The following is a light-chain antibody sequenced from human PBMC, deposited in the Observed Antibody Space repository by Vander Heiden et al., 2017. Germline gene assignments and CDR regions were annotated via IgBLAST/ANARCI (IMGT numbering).Light chain of an antibody. CDR1: QSLLHSNGYNY. CDR2: LGS. CDR3: MQTLQTPLT. Sequence: DIVMTQSPLSLPVTPGEPASISCRSSQSLLHSNGYNYSNWYLQKPGQSPQLLIYLGSTRASGVPDRFSGSGSGTDFTLEISRVEAADVGVYYCMQTLQTPLTFGGGTKVEIK. V-gene: IGKV2-28*01. J-gene: IGKJ4*01.